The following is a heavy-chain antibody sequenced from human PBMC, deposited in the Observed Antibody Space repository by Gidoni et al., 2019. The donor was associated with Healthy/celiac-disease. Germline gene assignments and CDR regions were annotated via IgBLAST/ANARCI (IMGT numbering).Heavy chain of an antibody. V-gene: IGHV3-20*01. Sequence: EVQLVESGGGVVRPGGSLRLSCESPGFHFDAYGMSWVRQAPGKGLEWVSGINWNGGSTGYADSVKGRFTISRDNAKNSLYLQMNSLRAEDTALYHCARGSGGMMSANWFDPWGQGTLVTVSS. D-gene: IGHD3-16*01. J-gene: IGHJ5*02. CDR2: INWNGGST. CDR3: ARGSGGMMSANWFDP. CDR1: GFHFDAYG.